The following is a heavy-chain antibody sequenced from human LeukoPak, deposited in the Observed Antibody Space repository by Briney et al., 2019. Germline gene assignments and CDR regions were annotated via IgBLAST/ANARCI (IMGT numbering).Heavy chain of an antibody. CDR2: IYHSGST. V-gene: IGHV4-4*02. D-gene: IGHD4-23*01. CDR1: GGSISSSNW. CDR3: ARADYGGSWFDY. J-gene: IGHJ4*02. Sequence: PSETLSLTCAVSGGSISSSNWWSWVRQPPGKGLEWIGEIYHSGSTNYNPSLKSRVAISVDKSKNQFSLKLSSVTAADTAVYYCARADYGGSWFDYWGQGTLVTVSS.